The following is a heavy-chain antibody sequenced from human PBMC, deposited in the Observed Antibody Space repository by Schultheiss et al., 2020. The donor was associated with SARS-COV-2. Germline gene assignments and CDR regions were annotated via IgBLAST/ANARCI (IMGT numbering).Heavy chain of an antibody. CDR1: GGSISSYY. D-gene: IGHD3-3*01. CDR3: ARDGGYDFWSGYRNRYYYGMDV. Sequence: SQTLSLTCTVSGGSISSYYWSWIRQHPGKGLEWIGYIYYSGSTYYNPSLKSRVTISVDTSKNQFSLKLSSVTAADTAVYYCARDGGYDFWSGYRNRYYYGMDVWGQGTTVTVSS. CDR2: IYYSGST. J-gene: IGHJ6*02. V-gene: IGHV4-59*01.